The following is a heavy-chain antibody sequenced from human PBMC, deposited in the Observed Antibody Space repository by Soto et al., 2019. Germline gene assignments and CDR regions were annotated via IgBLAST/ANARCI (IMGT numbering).Heavy chain of an antibody. V-gene: IGHV1-2*02. CDR3: ARERIAARYYYYGMYV. Sequence: QVQLVQSGAEVKKPGASVKVSCKASGYTFTGYYMHWVRQAPGQGLEWMGWINPNSGGTNYAQKFQGRVTMTRDTSISTAYMELSRLRSDDTAVYYCARERIAARYYYYGMYVWGQGTTVTVSS. J-gene: IGHJ6*02. D-gene: IGHD6-6*01. CDR2: INPNSGGT. CDR1: GYTFTGYY.